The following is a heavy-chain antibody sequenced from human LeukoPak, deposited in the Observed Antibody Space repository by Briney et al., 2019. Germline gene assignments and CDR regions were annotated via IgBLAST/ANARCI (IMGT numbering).Heavy chain of an antibody. D-gene: IGHD1-26*01. V-gene: IGHV4-59*08. J-gene: IGHJ4*02. CDR1: GGSISSYY. CDR2: IYYSGST. Sequence: SETLSLTCTVSGGSISSYYWSWIRQPPGKGLEWIGYIYYSGSTNYNPSLKSRVTISVDTSKNQFSLKLSSVTAADTAVYYRARSPIVGATMDYWGQGTLVTVSS. CDR3: ARSPIVGATMDY.